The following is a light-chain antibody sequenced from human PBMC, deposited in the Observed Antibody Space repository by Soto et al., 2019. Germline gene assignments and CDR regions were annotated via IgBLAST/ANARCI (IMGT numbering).Light chain of an antibody. V-gene: IGKV1-39*01. Sequence: DIQMTQSPSSLSASVGDRVTVTCRTSHIVDTSLNWYQQKPGKAPKRLIYAASSVQSGVPASLSGSGSATFFTLTIHNLQPDDFATYFCQQTHSIPPTFGPGTKV. CDR1: HIVDTS. CDR2: AAS. J-gene: IGKJ2*01. CDR3: QQTHSIPPT.